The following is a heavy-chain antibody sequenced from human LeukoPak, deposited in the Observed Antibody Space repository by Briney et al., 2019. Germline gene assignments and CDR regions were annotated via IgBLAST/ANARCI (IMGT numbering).Heavy chain of an antibody. CDR2: IIPILGIA. D-gene: IGHD2-15*01. CDR1: GGTFSSYA. J-gene: IGHJ4*02. CDR3: ARVGPSVAATPGFDY. Sequence: SVKVSCKASGGTFSSYAISWVRQAPGQGLEWMGRIIPILGIANYAQKFQGRVTITADKSTSTAYMELSSLRSEDTAVYYCARVGPSVAATPGFDYWGQGTLVTVSS. V-gene: IGHV1-69*04.